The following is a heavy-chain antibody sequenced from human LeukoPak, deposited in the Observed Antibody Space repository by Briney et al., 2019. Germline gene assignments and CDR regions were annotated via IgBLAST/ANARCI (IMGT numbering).Heavy chain of an antibody. CDR1: GFTFSSYA. J-gene: IGHJ4*02. V-gene: IGHV3-9*01. D-gene: IGHD3-10*01. CDR2: ISWNSGSI. Sequence: GGSLRLSCAASGFTFSSYAMHWVRQAPGKGLEWVSGISWNSGSIGYADSVKGRFTISRDNAKNSLYLQMNSLRAEDTALYYCAKDSYYGSGSLGVDYWGQGTLVTVSS. CDR3: AKDSYYGSGSLGVDY.